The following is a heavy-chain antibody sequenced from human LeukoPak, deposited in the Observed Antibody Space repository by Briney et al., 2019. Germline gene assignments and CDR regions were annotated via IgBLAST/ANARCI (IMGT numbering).Heavy chain of an antibody. CDR1: GYTFTSYD. J-gene: IGHJ6*03. CDR2: MNPNSGNT. CDR3: ARDFGGYSYGYYMDV. V-gene: IGHV1-8*02. D-gene: IGHD5-18*01. Sequence: ASVKVSCKASGYTFTSYDINWVRQATGQGLEWMGWMNPNSGNTGYAQKLQGRVTMTTDTSTSTAYMELRSLRSDDTAVYYCARDFGGYSYGYYMDVWGKGATVTVSS.